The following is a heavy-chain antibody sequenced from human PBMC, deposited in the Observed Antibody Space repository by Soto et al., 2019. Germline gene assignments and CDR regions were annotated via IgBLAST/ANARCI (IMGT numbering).Heavy chain of an antibody. CDR1: GFTFSSYG. J-gene: IGHJ4*02. Sequence: QVQLVESGGGVVQPGRSLRLSCAASGFTFSSYGMHWVRQAPGKGLEWVAVIWYDGSNKYYADSVKGRFTISRDNSKNTLYLQMNSLRAEDTAVYYCARERANWNYVHYFDYWGQGTLVTVSS. V-gene: IGHV3-33*01. CDR2: IWYDGSNK. D-gene: IGHD1-7*01. CDR3: ARERANWNYVHYFDY.